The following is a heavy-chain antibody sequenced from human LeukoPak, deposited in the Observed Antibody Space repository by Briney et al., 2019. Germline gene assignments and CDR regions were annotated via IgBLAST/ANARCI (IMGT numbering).Heavy chain of an antibody. CDR1: GFSLSTSGVG. V-gene: IGHV2-5*02. CDR2: IYWDDDK. CDR3: ARHLYFNSGAYYFDY. J-gene: IGHJ4*02. D-gene: IGHD3-10*01. Sequence: SGPTLVKPTQTLTLTCTFSGFSLSTSGVGVAWIRQPPGKALEWLALIYWDDDKRYSPSLQSRLTITKDTSKNQVVLTMTNMDPVDTATYYCARHLYFNSGAYYFDYWGQGTLVTVSS.